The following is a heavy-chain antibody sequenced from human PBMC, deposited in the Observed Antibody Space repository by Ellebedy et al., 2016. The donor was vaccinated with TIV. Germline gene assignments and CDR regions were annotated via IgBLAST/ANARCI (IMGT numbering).Heavy chain of an antibody. CDR2: ISGSGSNT. V-gene: IGHV3-23*01. J-gene: IGHJ3*02. D-gene: IGHD2-15*01. CDR3: AKGLGCSGGDCYSGHAFDI. Sequence: PGGSLRLSCAASGFTFSSYAMNWVRPAPGKVLEWVSAISGSGSNTYYADSVKGRFTISRDNSKNRLFLQMNSLRADDTAVYYCAKGLGCSGGDCYSGHAFDIWGQGTMVTVSS. CDR1: GFTFSSYA.